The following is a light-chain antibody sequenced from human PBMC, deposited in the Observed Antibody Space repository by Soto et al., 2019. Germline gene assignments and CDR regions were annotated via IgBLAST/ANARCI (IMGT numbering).Light chain of an antibody. CDR1: QSISSW. CDR3: QQLNTLPFT. J-gene: IGKJ5*01. Sequence: DGQMIESASSLTAYVGDRVTITCRASQSISSWLAWYQQKPGKAPKLPIYKASSLESGVPSRFSGSGSGTEFTLTISGLLPEDFATYHCQQLNTLPFTFGQGRLLEIK. V-gene: IGKV1-5*03. CDR2: KAS.